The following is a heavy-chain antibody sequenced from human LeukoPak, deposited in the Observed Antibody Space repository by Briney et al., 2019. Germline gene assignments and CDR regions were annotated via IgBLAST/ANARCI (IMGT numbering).Heavy chain of an antibody. J-gene: IGHJ6*02. CDR3: AREYSNCGSLSYGMDV. CDR2: IYSGGST. V-gene: IGHV3-66*02. D-gene: IGHD4-11*01. CDR1: GFTVSSNY. Sequence: GGSLRLSCAASGFTVSSNYMSWVRQAPGKGLEWVSVIYSGGSTYYADSVKGRFTISRDNSKNTLYLQMNSLRAEDTAVYYCAREYSNCGSLSYGMDVWGQGTTVTVSS.